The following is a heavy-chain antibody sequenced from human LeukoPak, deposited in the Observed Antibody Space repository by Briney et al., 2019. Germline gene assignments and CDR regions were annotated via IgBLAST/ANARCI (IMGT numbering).Heavy chain of an antibody. CDR2: IVVGSDNT. D-gene: IGHD3-22*01. Sequence: SVKVSCKASGYTFTSSAMQWVRQARGQRLEWIGWIVVGSDNTNYAQKFQGRVTITRDMSTSTAYMGLSSLGSDDTAVYYCVADPYYDGSGPPRWFDPWGQGTLVTVSS. CDR1: GYTFTSSA. V-gene: IGHV1-58*02. CDR3: VADPYYDGSGPPRWFDP. J-gene: IGHJ5*02.